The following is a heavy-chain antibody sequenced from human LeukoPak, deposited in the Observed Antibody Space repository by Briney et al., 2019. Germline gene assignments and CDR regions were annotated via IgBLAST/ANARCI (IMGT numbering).Heavy chain of an antibody. V-gene: IGHV3-20*04. J-gene: IGHJ6*03. Sequence: PGGSLRLSCAASGFTFDDYGMSWVRQAPGKGLEWVSGINWNGGSTGYADSVKGRFTISRDNAKNSLYLQMNSLRAEDTALCYCARYNWNANYMDVWGKGTTVTVSS. CDR3: ARYNWNANYMDV. D-gene: IGHD1-1*01. CDR2: INWNGGST. CDR1: GFTFDDYG.